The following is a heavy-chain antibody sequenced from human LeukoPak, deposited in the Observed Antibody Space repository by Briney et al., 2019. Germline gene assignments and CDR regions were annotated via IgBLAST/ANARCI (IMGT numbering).Heavy chain of an antibody. J-gene: IGHJ6*02. V-gene: IGHV1-18*01. CDR1: GYTFTSYG. CDR3: ARDHRWIFGVVIPPPDYGMDV. CDR2: ISAYNGNT. D-gene: IGHD3-3*01. Sequence: ASVKVSCTASGYTFTSYGISWVRQAPGQGLEWMGWISAYNGNTNYAQKLQGRVTMTTDTSTSTAYMELRSLRSDDTAVYYCARDHRWIFGVVIPPPDYGMDVWGQGTTVTVSS.